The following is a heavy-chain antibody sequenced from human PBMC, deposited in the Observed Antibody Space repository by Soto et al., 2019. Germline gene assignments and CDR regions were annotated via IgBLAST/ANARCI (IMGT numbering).Heavy chain of an antibody. CDR2: ISYDGSNK. V-gene: IGHV3-30-3*01. Sequence: QVQLVESGGGVVQPGRSLRLSCAASGFTFSSYAMHWVRQAPGTGLEWVAVISYDGSNKYYAYSVKCRFTISRDNSQNSLYLHRNSLRAEDTAVYYCARGGPGYDSAYYYYGMDVWGQGSTVIVSS. CDR1: GFTFSSYA. J-gene: IGHJ6*02. D-gene: IGHD3-3*01. CDR3: ARGGPGYDSAYYYYGMDV.